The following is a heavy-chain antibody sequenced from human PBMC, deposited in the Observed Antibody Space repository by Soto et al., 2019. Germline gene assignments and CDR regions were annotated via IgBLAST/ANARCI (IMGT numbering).Heavy chain of an antibody. D-gene: IGHD4-17*01. Sequence: EVQLVQSGAEVKKPGEPLRISCKGSGYSFTSYWISWVRQMPGKGLEWMGRIDPSDSYTNYSPSFQGHVTISADKSISTAYLQWSSLKASDTAMYYCASVEMTNYGMDVWGQGTTVTVSS. J-gene: IGHJ6*02. CDR2: IDPSDSYT. CDR3: ASVEMTNYGMDV. V-gene: IGHV5-10-1*03. CDR1: GYSFTSYW.